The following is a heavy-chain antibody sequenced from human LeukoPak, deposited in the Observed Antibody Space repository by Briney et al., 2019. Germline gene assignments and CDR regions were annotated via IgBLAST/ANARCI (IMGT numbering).Heavy chain of an antibody. Sequence: ASVKVSCKASRYTFTSYDINWVRQAPGQGLEWMGWMNPNTGNTGYAQKFQGRVTMTRDTSINTAYLELRSLRSDDTAICYCARLSQTPDYYGGGGYYFLGYWGQGTLVTVSS. CDR1: RYTFTSYD. CDR3: ARLSQTPDYYGGGGYYFLGY. D-gene: IGHD3-22*01. J-gene: IGHJ4*02. V-gene: IGHV1-8*01. CDR2: MNPNTGNT.